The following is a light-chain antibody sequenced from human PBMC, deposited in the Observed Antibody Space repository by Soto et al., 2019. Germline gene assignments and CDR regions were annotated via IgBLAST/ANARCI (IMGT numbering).Light chain of an antibody. CDR2: DAS. Sequence: EIVLTQSPATLSLSPGERATLSCRASQSVSSYLAWYQQKPGQAPRLLIFDASNRAAGIPARFSGSGSGTDFTLTISSLEPEDSAVYYCQQCSYWPTMYTFGQGTKLESK. CDR3: QQCSYWPTMYT. V-gene: IGKV3-11*01. J-gene: IGKJ2*01. CDR1: QSVSSY.